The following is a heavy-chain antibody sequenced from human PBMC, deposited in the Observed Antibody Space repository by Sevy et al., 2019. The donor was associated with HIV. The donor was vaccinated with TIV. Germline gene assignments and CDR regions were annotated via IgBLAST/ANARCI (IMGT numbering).Heavy chain of an antibody. D-gene: IGHD3-10*01. Sequence: GGSLRLSCAASGFTFSSYAMSWVRQAPGKGLEWVSAISGSGNTYYADSVKGRFTISRDNPKNTLFLQMNSLRAEDTAVYYCAKDRSHIIMIRGVVIFDNWGQGTLVTVSS. J-gene: IGHJ4*02. CDR2: ISGSGNT. CDR1: GFTFSSYA. V-gene: IGHV3-23*01. CDR3: AKDRSHIIMIRGVVIFDN.